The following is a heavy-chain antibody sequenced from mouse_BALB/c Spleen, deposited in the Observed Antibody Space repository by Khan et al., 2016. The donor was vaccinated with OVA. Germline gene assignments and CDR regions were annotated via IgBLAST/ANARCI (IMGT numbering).Heavy chain of an antibody. J-gene: IGHJ2*01. CDR3: TRSFFFGYYFDQ. CDR2: IASDSNTI. CDR1: GFTFSSFG. V-gene: IGHV5-17*02. Sequence: DVKLVESGGGLVQPGGSRKLSCAASGFTFSSFGMHWVRQAPEKGLEWVAYIASDSNTIYYADTVKGRFTISRANPKNTLFLQMTSLRSEDTAMYYCTRSFFFGYYFDQWGQGTTLTVSS.